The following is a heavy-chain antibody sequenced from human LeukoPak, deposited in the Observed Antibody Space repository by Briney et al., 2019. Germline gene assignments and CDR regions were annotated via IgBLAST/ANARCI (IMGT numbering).Heavy chain of an antibody. J-gene: IGHJ1*01. D-gene: IGHD1-26*01. CDR2: IKSKTDGGTT. CDR3: TTPPGNYYAWAYFQH. CDR1: GFTFSNAW. V-gene: IGHV3-15*01. Sequence: NPGGPLRLSCAASGFTFSNAWMTWVRQAPGKGLEWVGRIKSKTDGGTTDYAAPVKGRFTISRDDSKNTLYLQMNSLKTEDTAVYYCTTPPGNYYAWAYFQHWGQGTLVTVSS.